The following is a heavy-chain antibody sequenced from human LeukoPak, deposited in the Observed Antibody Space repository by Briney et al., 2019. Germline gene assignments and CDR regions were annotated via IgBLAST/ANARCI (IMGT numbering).Heavy chain of an antibody. D-gene: IGHD5-24*01. CDR3: ARGGEMATITDYFDY. J-gene: IGHJ4*02. CDR2: IKQDGSEK. V-gene: IGHV3-7*01. Sequence: GGSLRLSCAASGFTFSSYWMSWVRQAPGKGLEWVANIKQDGSEKYYVDSVKGRFTISRDNAKNSPYLQMNSLRAEDTAVYYCARGGEMATITDYFDYWGQGTLVTVSS. CDR1: GFTFSSYW.